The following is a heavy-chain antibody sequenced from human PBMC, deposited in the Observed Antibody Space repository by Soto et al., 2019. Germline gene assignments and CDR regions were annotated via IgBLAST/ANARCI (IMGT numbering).Heavy chain of an antibody. CDR2: IYYSGST. V-gene: IGHV4-30-4*01. D-gene: IGHD6-13*01. CDR3: ASRHSSPYFDY. J-gene: IGHJ4*02. CDR1: GGSISSGDYY. Sequence: QVQLQESGPGLVKPSQTLSLTCTVSGGSISSGDYYWSWIRQPPGKGLEWIGSIYYSGSTYYNPSLETRXTXSXXTSQTHFSLKLNSVPAAAPAVYYCASRHSSPYFDYWGQGTLVTVSS.